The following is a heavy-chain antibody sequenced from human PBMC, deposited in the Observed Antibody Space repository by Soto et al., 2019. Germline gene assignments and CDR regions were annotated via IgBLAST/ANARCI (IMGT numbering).Heavy chain of an antibody. CDR1: GYTFSDFD. J-gene: IGHJ6*02. Sequence: ASVKVSCKASGYTFSDFDINWLRQASGQGPEWMGWMNAKSGDTFFAQRFQGKFNMTWDTSLSTAYMEVGSLTSDDTAMYYCARGNPFNYTGFDVWGQGTTVTVSS. CDR2: MNAKSGDT. CDR3: ARGNPFNYTGFDV. V-gene: IGHV1-8*01. D-gene: IGHD3-10*01.